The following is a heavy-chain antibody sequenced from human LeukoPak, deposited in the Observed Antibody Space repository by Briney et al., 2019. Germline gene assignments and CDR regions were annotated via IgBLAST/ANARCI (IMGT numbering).Heavy chain of an antibody. D-gene: IGHD3-22*01. CDR3: ARHYYDSSGSGAFDI. CDR2: IRYDGSNK. CDR1: GFTFSTYH. Sequence: GGSLRLSCAASGFTFSTYHMHWVRQDPGKGLEWVAFIRYDGSNKYYADSVKGRFTISRDNSKNTLYLQMNSLRAEDTAVYYCARHYYDSSGSGAFDIWGQGTMVTVSS. V-gene: IGHV3-30*02. J-gene: IGHJ3*02.